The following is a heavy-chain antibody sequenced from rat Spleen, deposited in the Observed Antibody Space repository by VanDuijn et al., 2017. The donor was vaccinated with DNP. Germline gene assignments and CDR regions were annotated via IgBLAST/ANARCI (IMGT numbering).Heavy chain of an antibody. CDR3: PRLGERLFDY. V-gene: IGHV5-7*01. D-gene: IGHD5-1*01. CDR1: GFTFSDYY. J-gene: IGHJ3*01. Sequence: EVQLVESGGGLVQPGRSLRLSCAASGFTFSDYYMAWVRQAPKKGLEWVAAISPSGSRPYSPDSVKGRFTISRDTAKSSLYLQMNSLKSEDTATYFCPRLGERLFDYWGQGTLVTVSS. CDR2: ISPSGSRP.